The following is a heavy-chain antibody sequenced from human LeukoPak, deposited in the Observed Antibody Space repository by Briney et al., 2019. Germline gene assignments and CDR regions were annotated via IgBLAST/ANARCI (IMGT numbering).Heavy chain of an antibody. CDR3: ARHVTGGYCSSTSCRINWFDP. D-gene: IGHD2-2*01. V-gene: IGHV4-38-2*01. CDR1: GYSISSGYY. Sequence: PSETLSLTCAVSGYSISSGYYWGWIRQSPGKGLEWIGSIYHSGSTYYNPSLKSRVTTSVDTSKNQFSLKLSSVTAADTAVYYCARHVTGGYCSSTSCRINWFDPWGQGTLVTVSS. CDR2: IYHSGST. J-gene: IGHJ5*02.